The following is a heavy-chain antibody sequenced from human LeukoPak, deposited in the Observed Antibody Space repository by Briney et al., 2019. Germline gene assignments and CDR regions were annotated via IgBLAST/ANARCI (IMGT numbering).Heavy chain of an antibody. CDR2: INQNGAEK. Sequence: PGGSLRLSCVISGFTFSDYWMNWVRQAPGKGLEWVGSINQNGAEKTYVDSVKGRFTISRDNPRNSLYLQMNSLRAEDTAIYYCARDGTAAGRYFDLWGQGTLVTVSS. J-gene: IGHJ4*01. V-gene: IGHV3-7*01. CDR3: ARDGTAAGRYFDL. CDR1: GFTFSDYW. D-gene: IGHD6-13*01.